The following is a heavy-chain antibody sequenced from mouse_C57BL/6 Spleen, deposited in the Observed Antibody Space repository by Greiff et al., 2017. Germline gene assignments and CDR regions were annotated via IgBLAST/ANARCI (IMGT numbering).Heavy chain of an antibody. D-gene: IGHD1-1*01. CDR2: IGPGSGST. Sequence: VQVVESGAELVKPGASVKISCKASGYTFTDYYINWVKQRPGQGLEWIGKIGPGSGSTYYNEKFKGKATLTADKSSSTAYMQLSSLTSEDSAVYFCARSGFITTVVEGLRYFDVWGTGTTVTVSS. J-gene: IGHJ1*03. CDR1: GYTFTDYY. CDR3: ARSGFITTVVEGLRYFDV. V-gene: IGHV1-77*01.